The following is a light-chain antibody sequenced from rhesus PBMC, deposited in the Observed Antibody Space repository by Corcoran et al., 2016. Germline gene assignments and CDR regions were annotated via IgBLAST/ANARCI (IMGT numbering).Light chain of an antibody. V-gene: IGKV1-32*01. J-gene: IGKJ2*01. Sequence: DIQMTQSPSSLSASVGHRVTITCRASQGISSYLNWYQQKPGKAPKLLIYDANRLESGVPSRSSGSGSGTEFTLTISSLQPEDFTTYYCQQYNSLPYTFGQGTKAEIK. CDR1: QGISSY. CDR3: QQYNSLPYT. CDR2: DAN.